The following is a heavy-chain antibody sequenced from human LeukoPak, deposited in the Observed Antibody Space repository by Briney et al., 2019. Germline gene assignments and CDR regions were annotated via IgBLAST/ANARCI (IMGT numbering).Heavy chain of an antibody. Sequence: SETLSLTCTVSGGSVRRGNYYWTWIRQPAGSGLEWIGRIYTSGTTDYNPSLRTRVTISVDASRNQFSLNLSSVTAADTAVYYCAREKIYYASGSYWFDPWGQGILVTVSS. CDR1: GGSVRRGNYY. J-gene: IGHJ5*02. CDR2: IYTSGTT. CDR3: AREKIYYASGSYWFDP. D-gene: IGHD3-10*01. V-gene: IGHV4-61*02.